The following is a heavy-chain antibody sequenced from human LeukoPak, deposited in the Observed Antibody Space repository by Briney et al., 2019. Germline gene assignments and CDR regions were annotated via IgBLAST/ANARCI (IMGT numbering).Heavy chain of an antibody. V-gene: IGHV3-21*01. J-gene: IGHJ4*02. D-gene: IGHD2-2*01. CDR3: ARENSDIVVVPAAGVCDH. CDR1: GCTFSSYW. CDR2: ISSSSSYI. Sequence: GGSLRLSCAASGCTFSSYWMHWVRQAPGKGLVWVSSISSSSSYIYYADSVKGRFTISRGNAKNSLYLQMSSLRAEDTAEYHCARENSDIVVVPAAGVCDHWGQGTLVTVSS.